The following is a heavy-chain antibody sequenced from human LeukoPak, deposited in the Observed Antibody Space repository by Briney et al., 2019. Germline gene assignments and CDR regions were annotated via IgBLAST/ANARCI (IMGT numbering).Heavy chain of an antibody. V-gene: IGHV3-9*01. Sequence: GGSLRLSCAASGFTFDDYAMHWVRQAPGKGLEWVSGISWNSGSIDYADSVKGRFLIFRDTSKNTVDLQMNSLRVEDTAVYYCAGRRSSGWYAYWGQGTLVTVSS. J-gene: IGHJ4*02. D-gene: IGHD6-19*01. CDR3: AGRRSSGWYAY. CDR2: ISWNSGSI. CDR1: GFTFDDYA.